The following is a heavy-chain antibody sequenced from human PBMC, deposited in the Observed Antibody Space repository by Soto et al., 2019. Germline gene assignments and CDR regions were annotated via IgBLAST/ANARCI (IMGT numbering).Heavy chain of an antibody. CDR3: ARHWQYYDSSGYYTNWFDP. CDR2: IYPGDSDT. D-gene: IGHD3-22*01. J-gene: IGHJ5*02. Sequence: LGESLKISCKGSGYSFTSYWIGWVRQMPGKVLEWMGIIYPGDSDTRYSPSFQGQVTISADKSISTAYLQWSSLKASDTAMYYCARHWQYYDSSGYYTNWFDPWGQGXLVTVYS. CDR1: GYSFTSYW. V-gene: IGHV5-51*01.